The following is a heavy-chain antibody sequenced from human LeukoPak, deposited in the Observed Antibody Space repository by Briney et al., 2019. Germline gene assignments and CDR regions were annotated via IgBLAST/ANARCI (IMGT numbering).Heavy chain of an antibody. CDR2: IYYSGST. D-gene: IGHD3-3*01. J-gene: IGHJ4*02. V-gene: IGHV4-59*08. CDR3: ARLGYYDFWSGYATYYFDY. CDR1: GGSISSYY. Sequence: SETLSLTCTVSGGSISSYYWSWIRQPPGKGLEWIGYIYYSGSTNYNPYLKSRVTISVDTSKNQFSLKLSSVTAADTAVYYRARLGYYDFWSGYATYYFDYWGQGTLVTVSS.